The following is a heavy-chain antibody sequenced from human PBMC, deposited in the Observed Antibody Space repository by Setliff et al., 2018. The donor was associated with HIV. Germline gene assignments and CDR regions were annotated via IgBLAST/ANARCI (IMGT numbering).Heavy chain of an antibody. D-gene: IGHD2-2*01. CDR3: ARGESTTWDLAEYFQH. Sequence: LSLTCTVSGVSVSSGGYYWSWIRQHPGKGLEWIGYVYHTATTYFNPSLKSRITISVDTSKNQFSLKLGFVTAADTAVYYCARGESTTWDLAEYFQHWGHGTLVTVSS. CDR2: VYHTATT. V-gene: IGHV4-31*03. CDR1: GVSVSSGGYY. J-gene: IGHJ1*01.